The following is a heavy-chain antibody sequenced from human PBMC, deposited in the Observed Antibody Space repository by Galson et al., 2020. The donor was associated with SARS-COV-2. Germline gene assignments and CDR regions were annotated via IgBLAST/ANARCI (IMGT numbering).Heavy chain of an antibody. Sequence: GESLKISCAASGITFSSYAMHWVRQAPGQGLEWVAVISYAGSNKYYADSVKGRFTISRDNSKNTLYLQMNSLRAEDTAVYYCARVSGSYFTHFDYWGQGTLVTVSS. CDR1: GITFSSYA. CDR2: ISYAGSNK. V-gene: IGHV3-30*04. J-gene: IGHJ4*02. D-gene: IGHD1-26*01. CDR3: ARVSGSYFTHFDY.